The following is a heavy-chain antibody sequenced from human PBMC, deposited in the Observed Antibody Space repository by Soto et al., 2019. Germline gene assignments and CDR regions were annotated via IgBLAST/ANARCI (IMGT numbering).Heavy chain of an antibody. D-gene: IGHD3-10*01. V-gene: IGHV1-18*01. J-gene: IGHJ4*02. CDR2: ISPHNGNT. CDR1: GYTFINYG. Sequence: QVQLVQSGAEVKKPGASVKVSCKASGYTFINYGISWARQAPGQGLEWMGWISPHNGNTNFAQNFQGRVTMTTDASTTTAYMELRSLRSDDTAVYYCARWLYGSGSYYFDWGQGTLVTVSS. CDR3: ARWLYGSGSYYFD.